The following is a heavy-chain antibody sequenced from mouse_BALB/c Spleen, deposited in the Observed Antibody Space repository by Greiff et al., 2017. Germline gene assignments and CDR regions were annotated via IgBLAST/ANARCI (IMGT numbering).Heavy chain of an antibody. CDR1: GFTFSSFG. J-gene: IGHJ4*01. Sequence: EVQLVESGGGLVQPGGSRKLSCAASGFTFSSFGMHWVRQAPEKGLEWVAYISSGSSTIYYADTVKGRFTISRDNPKNTLFLQMTSLRSEDTAMYYCATSNYLYAMDYWGQGTSVTVSS. D-gene: IGHD2-5*01. CDR2: ISSGSSTI. V-gene: IGHV5-17*02. CDR3: ATSNYLYAMDY.